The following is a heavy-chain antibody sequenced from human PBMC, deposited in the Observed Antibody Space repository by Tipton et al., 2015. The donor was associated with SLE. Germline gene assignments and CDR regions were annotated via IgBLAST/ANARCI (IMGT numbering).Heavy chain of an antibody. CDR2: FYHSGST. Sequence: TLSLTCNVSGHSISSGYYWGWIRQFPGKGLEWIGSFYHSGSTYYNPSLKSRVTISVDTSKNQFSLNLTSVTAADTAVYYCARLRISGVLTGSYEYGMDVWGQGTAVTVSS. J-gene: IGHJ6*02. D-gene: IGHD3-3*01. V-gene: IGHV4-38-2*02. CDR3: ARLRISGVLTGSYEYGMDV. CDR1: GHSISSGYY.